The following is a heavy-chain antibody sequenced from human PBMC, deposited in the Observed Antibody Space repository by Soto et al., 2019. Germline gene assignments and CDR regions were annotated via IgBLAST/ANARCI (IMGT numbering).Heavy chain of an antibody. CDR1: GFSFDDYA. CDR2: ISWNSGNI. V-gene: IGHV3-9*01. J-gene: IGHJ4*02. Sequence: EVQVVEWGGGLEQPGRSLRLSCAASGFSFDDYAMHWVRQAPGKGLEWVSCISWNSGNIVYSDSVKGRFTISRDNAKNSLSLQMNSLRAEDTSFYYCTKGSSTSCFSPLDHGGEGTLVTVSS. D-gene: IGHD2-2*01. CDR3: TKGSSTSCFSPLDH.